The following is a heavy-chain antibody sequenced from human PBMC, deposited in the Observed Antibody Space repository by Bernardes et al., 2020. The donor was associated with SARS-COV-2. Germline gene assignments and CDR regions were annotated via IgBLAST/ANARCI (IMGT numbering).Heavy chain of an antibody. CDR3: AKGPRYPLGTGLSVTEYYYGMDV. CDR2: ISGGGGST. J-gene: IGHJ6*02. D-gene: IGHD6-19*01. V-gene: IGHV3-23*01. Sequence: GGSLRLSCEASGFTFKSYAMSWVRQAPGKGLEWVSTISGGGGSTSYADSVKGRFTISRDNSKNTLYLQMNSLRAEDTAVYHCAKGPRYPLGTGLSVTEYYYGMDVWGQGTTVTVSS. CDR1: GFTFKSYA.